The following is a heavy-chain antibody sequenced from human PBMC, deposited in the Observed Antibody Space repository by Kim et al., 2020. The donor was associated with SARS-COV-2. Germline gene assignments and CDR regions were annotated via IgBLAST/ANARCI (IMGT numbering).Heavy chain of an antibody. D-gene: IGHD3-10*01. Sequence: GSLRLSCAASGFTFSSYSMNWVRQAPGKGLEWVSSISSSSSYIYYADSVKGRFTISRDNAKNSLYLQMNSLRAEDTAVYYCARSDRDYYGSGNQNYYGMDVWGQGTTVTVSS. CDR1: GFTFSSYS. CDR2: ISSSSSYI. CDR3: ARSDRDYYGSGNQNYYGMDV. J-gene: IGHJ6*02. V-gene: IGHV3-21*01.